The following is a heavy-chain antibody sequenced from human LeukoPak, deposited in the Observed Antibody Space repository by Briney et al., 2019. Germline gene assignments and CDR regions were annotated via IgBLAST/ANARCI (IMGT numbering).Heavy chain of an antibody. CDR3: ARHEHSYYDILTGYYSPHAFDI. Sequence: PSETLSLTCSVSGYSVSSGFYWGWIRQPPGKGLAWIGTIYHSGSTYYNPSLKSRVTISVDTSKNQFSLKLSSVTAADTAVYYCARHEHSYYDILTGYYSPHAFDIWGQGTMVTVSS. CDR2: IYHSGST. D-gene: IGHD3-9*01. V-gene: IGHV4-38-2*02. J-gene: IGHJ3*02. CDR1: GYSVSSGFY.